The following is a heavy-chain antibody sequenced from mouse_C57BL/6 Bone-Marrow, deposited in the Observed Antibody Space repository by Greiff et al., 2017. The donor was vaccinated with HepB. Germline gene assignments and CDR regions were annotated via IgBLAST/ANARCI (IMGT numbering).Heavy chain of an antibody. CDR1: GFNIKNTY. J-gene: IGHJ2*01. V-gene: IGHV14-3*01. Sequence: EVKLVESVAELVRPGASVKLSCTASGFNIKNTYMHWVKQRPEQGLEWIGRIDPANGNTKYAPKFQGKATITADTSSNTAYLQLSSLTSEDTAIYYCASYYGSSYGFDYWGQGTTLTVSS. CDR3: ASYYGSSYGFDY. CDR2: IDPANGNT. D-gene: IGHD1-1*01.